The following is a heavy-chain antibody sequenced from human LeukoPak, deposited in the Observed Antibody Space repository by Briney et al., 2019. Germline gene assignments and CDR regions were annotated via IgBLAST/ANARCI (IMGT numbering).Heavy chain of an antibody. V-gene: IGHV4-59*01. D-gene: IGHD3-22*01. CDR2: IYYSGST. J-gene: IGHJ4*02. Sequence: SETLSLTCTVSGGSISSYYWSWIRQPPGKGLVWIGYIYYSGSTNYNPSLKSRVTISVDTSKNQFSLKLSSVTAADTAVYYCAAYYDSSGCFDYWGQGTLVTVSS. CDR1: GGSISSYY. CDR3: AAYYDSSGCFDY.